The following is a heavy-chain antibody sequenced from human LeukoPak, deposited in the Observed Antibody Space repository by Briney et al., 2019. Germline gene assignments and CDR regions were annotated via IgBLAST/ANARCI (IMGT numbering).Heavy chain of an antibody. D-gene: IGHD1-1*01. CDR2: ISSSSSTI. CDR3: ARDSRGAKHTTLSY. J-gene: IGHJ4*02. V-gene: IGHV3-48*01. Sequence: GGSLRLSCAASGFTFSSYSMNWVRQAPGKGLEWVSYISSSSSTIYYADSVKGRFTISRDNAKNSLYLQMNSLRAEDTAVYYCARDSRGAKHTTLSYWGQGTLVTVSS. CDR1: GFTFSSYS.